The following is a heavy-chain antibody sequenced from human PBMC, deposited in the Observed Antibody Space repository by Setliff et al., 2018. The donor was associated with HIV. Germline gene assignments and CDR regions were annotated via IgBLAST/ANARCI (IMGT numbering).Heavy chain of an antibody. J-gene: IGHJ4*02. CDR2: IFASGSS. Sequence: SETLSLTCTVTGGSISSGGFYWTWIRQHPGKGLEWIGYIFASGSSLYNPSLQSRVSISIDTSKNQFSLKLSSVTAADTAVYYCARSPRIGVAGEFEYWGQGTLVTVSS. D-gene: IGHD6-19*01. V-gene: IGHV4-31*03. CDR3: ARSPRIGVAGEFEY. CDR1: GGSISSGGFY.